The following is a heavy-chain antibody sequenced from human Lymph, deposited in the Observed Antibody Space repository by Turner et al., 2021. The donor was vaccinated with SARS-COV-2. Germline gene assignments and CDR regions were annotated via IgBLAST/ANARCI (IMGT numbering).Heavy chain of an antibody. D-gene: IGHD3-3*01. CDR3: ARVVVLRRAYFDY. CDR1: GGSSSSGDYS. V-gene: IGHV4-30-4*01. J-gene: IGHJ4*02. Sequence: QVQLQESGPGLVKPSQTLSLTCTVSGGSSSSGDYSRGWIRQPPGKGLEWIGYIYYSGSTFNNPSLKSRVTISVDTSKNQFSLKLSSVTAADTAVYYCARVVVLRRAYFDYWGQGTLVTVSS. CDR2: IYYSGST.